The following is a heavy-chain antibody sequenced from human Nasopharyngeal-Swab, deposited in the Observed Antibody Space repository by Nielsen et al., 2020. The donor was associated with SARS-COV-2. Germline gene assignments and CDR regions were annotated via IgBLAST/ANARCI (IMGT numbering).Heavy chain of an antibody. CDR1: GYTFTSYA. J-gene: IGHJ4*02. CDR2: INAGNGNT. D-gene: IGHD3-10*01. Sequence: ASVKVSCKASGYTFTSYAMHWVRQAPGQRLEWMGWINAGNGNTKYSQKFQGRVTITRDTSASTAYMELSSLRSEDTAVYYCARDYLSRTNYGSDYRGQGTLVTVSS. CDR3: ARDYLSRTNYGSDY. V-gene: IGHV1-3*01.